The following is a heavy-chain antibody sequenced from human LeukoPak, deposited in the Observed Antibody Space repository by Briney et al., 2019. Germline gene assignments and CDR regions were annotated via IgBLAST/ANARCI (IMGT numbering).Heavy chain of an antibody. CDR2: IYSGGNT. V-gene: IGHV3-66*01. J-gene: IGHJ3*02. Sequence: GGSLRLSCAASGFIANNYYMFWVRQAPGTGLEWVSVIYSGGNTYYADSVKGRFTISRDNSKNTLYLQMNSLRAGDTAVYYCAREDYGDRNTGAFDIWGQGTMVTVSS. CDR3: AREDYGDRNTGAFDI. D-gene: IGHD4-17*01. CDR1: GFIANNYY.